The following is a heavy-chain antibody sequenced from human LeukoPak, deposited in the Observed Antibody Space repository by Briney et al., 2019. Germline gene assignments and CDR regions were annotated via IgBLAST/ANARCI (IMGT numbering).Heavy chain of an antibody. CDR1: GFIFSSYS. CDR3: AKQPMARGVPSPNFDY. CDR2: IIGSSSMI. J-gene: IGHJ4*02. V-gene: IGHV3-48*02. Sequence: GGSLRLSCAASGFIFSSYSMNWVRQAPGKGLEWVSYIIGSSSMIFHADSVKGRFTISRDNAKNQLYLQMNSLGDEDTAVYYCAKQPMARGVPSPNFDYWSQGTLVTVSS. D-gene: IGHD3-10*01.